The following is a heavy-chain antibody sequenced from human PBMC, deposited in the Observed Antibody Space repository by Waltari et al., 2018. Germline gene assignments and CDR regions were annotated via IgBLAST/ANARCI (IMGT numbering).Heavy chain of an antibody. J-gene: IGHJ4*02. D-gene: IGHD6-13*01. CDR1: GFTFSDYY. Sequence: QVQLVESGGGLVKPGGSLRLSCAASGFTFSDYYMSWIRQAPGQGLEWVSSMSTSGSSIYYADSVKGRFTIARDNAKNSLYLQMNSLRAEDTAVYYCARGGKKYSSNWYGEFDYWGQGTLVTVSS. CDR2: MSTSGSSI. CDR3: ARGGKKYSSNWYGEFDY. V-gene: IGHV3-11*01.